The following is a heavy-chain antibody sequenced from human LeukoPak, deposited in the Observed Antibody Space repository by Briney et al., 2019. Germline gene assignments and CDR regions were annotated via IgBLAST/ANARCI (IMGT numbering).Heavy chain of an antibody. Sequence: GGSLRLSCAASGFTFSSYSMNWVRQAPGKGLEWVSYISSSSSTIYYADSVKGRFTISRDNAKNSLYLQINILRADGTAVYYCAKESANYIVVVVAANHYGMDVWGQGTTVTVSS. D-gene: IGHD2-15*01. V-gene: IGHV3-48*01. J-gene: IGHJ6*02. CDR2: ISSSSSTI. CDR1: GFTFSSYS. CDR3: AKESANYIVVVVAANHYGMDV.